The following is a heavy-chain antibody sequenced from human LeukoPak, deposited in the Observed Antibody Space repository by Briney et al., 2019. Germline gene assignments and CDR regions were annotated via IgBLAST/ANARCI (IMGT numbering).Heavy chain of an antibody. J-gene: IGHJ4*02. CDR2: ISRGSNYN. D-gene: IGHD2-15*01. Sequence: GGSPRLSCAAPGFTFRRFSMKWVRQAPGKGVGWVSCISRGSNYNYHADSVNGQYAIPRDNANNALYLQMNVLRAEDTAVYCCANYYCSGGSCQGCGYWGQGTLVSVPS. CDR3: ANYYCSGGSCQGCGY. V-gene: IGHV3-21*01. CDR1: GFTFRRFS.